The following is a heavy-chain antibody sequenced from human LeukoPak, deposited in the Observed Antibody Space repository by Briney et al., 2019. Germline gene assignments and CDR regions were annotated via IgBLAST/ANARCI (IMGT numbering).Heavy chain of an antibody. CDR2: NSGNGGVT. V-gene: IGHV3-43*02. J-gene: IGHJ6*02. CDR1: GFTFDDYA. CDR3: AKDKAGDMDV. D-gene: IGHD3-10*01. Sequence: GGSLRLSCAASGFTFDDYAMHWVRQAPGKGLEWVSLNSGNGGVTYYADSVKGRFTISRDNSKNSLYLQMNTLRTEDTALYYCAKDKAGDMDVRGQGTTVTVSS.